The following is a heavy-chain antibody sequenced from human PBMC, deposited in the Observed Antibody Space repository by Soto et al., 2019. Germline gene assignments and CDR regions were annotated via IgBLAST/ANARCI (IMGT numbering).Heavy chain of an antibody. V-gene: IGHV4-34*01. CDR2: INHSGST. D-gene: IGHD2-2*01. CDR3: AREYCSSTSCYAYFDY. Sequence: TSETLSLTCAVYGGSFSGYYWSWIRQPPGKGLEWIGEINHSGSTNYNPSLKSRVTISVDTSKNQFSLKLSSVTAADTAVYYCAREYCSSTSCYAYFDYWGQGTLVTVSS. CDR1: GGSFSGYY. J-gene: IGHJ4*02.